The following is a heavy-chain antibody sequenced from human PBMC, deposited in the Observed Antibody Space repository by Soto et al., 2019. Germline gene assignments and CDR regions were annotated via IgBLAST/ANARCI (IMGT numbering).Heavy chain of an antibody. J-gene: IGHJ6*02. V-gene: IGHV3-23*01. Sequence: DVQLLESGGNLVQPGGSLTLSCSASGFTLSSYAMSWVRQAPGKGLEWVSSISAGGDMTYNSDSVKGRFTISRDNANNAVFLQMHNLRIEDTALYYCARGDRGGSGSTASYYYSGWDVGGQGDTVTVS. CDR2: ISAGGDMT. CDR3: ARGDRGGSGSTASYYYSGWDV. D-gene: IGHD3-10*01. CDR1: GFTLSSYA.